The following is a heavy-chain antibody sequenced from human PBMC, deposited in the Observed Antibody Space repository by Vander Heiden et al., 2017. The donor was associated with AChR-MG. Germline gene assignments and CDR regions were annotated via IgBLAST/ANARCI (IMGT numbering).Heavy chain of an antibody. Sequence: LQLQESGPGLVKPSETLSLTCTVSGGSISGSTYHWGWIRQPPGKGLEWIGSFYFGGGTYYKPSLKTRLTMPVDTAKNQFSLRLRSVTAADTAVYYCVRLNSTTSYYYYYSGFDVWGPGTTVTVSS. D-gene: IGHD2-2*01. V-gene: IGHV4-39*01. CDR3: VRLNSTTSYYYYYSGFDV. J-gene: IGHJ6*02. CDR1: GGSISGSTYH. CDR2: FYFGGGT.